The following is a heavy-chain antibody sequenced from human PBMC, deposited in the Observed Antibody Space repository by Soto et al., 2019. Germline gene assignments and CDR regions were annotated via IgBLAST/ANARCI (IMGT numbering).Heavy chain of an antibody. J-gene: IGHJ6*03. CDR2: TYYRTRWCY. D-gene: IGHD1-7*01. CDR3: AGTTSHYWYYMDV. V-gene: IGHV6-1*01. Sequence: PSQTLSLTCVISGDSVSSNSAAWNWIRQSPSRGLEWLGRTYYRTRWCYDYAVSVRSRITVNPDTSKNQFSLQLTSVTPEDTAVYYCAGTTSHYWYYMDVWGKGTTVTVSS. CDR1: GDSVSSNSAA.